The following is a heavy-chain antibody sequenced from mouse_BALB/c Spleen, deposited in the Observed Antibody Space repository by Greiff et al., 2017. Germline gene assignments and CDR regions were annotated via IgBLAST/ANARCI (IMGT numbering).Heavy chain of an antibody. Sequence: EVKLVESGAELVKPGASVKLSCTASGFNIKDTYMHWVKQRPEQGLEWIGRIDPANGNTKYDPKFQGKATITADTSSNTAYLQLSSLTSEDTAVYYCARDGYYALYYAMDYWGQGTSVTVSS. CDR3: ARDGYYALYYAMDY. V-gene: IGHV14-3*02. CDR1: GFNIKDTY. CDR2: IDPANGNT. J-gene: IGHJ4*01. D-gene: IGHD2-3*01.